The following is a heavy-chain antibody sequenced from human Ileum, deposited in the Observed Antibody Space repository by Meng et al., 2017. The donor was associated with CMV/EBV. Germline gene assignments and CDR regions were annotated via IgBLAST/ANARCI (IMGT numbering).Heavy chain of an antibody. D-gene: IGHD3-10*01. Sequence: LQLRETCPGPGKPSGTLSLTCTSYGGSSSSSLYYWGWIRQPPGKGLEWIGTISYSGTAFYNLSLKSRPAISIDTSKFQFSLKLSSVTATDTAVYYCARDSTYPSGLDYWGQGTLVTVSS. V-gene: IGHV4-39*07. J-gene: IGHJ4*02. CDR1: GGSSSSSLYY. CDR3: ARDSTYPSGLDY. CDR2: ISYSGTA.